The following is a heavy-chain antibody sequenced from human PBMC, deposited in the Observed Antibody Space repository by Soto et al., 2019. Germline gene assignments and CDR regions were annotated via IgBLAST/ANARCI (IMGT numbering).Heavy chain of an antibody. V-gene: IGHV1-3*01. Sequence: QVQVVQSGAEVKKPGASVQVSCKASGYSVPRATMHWVRQAPGDRPEWMGWINAGNGRTKYSQKFQGRVTFSRGTSADTSYMEMSSLTSEDTAVYYCGFGDYDEWLNPWGQGTLVTVSP. D-gene: IGHD4-17*01. CDR1: GYSVPRAT. CDR2: INAGNGRT. J-gene: IGHJ5*02. CDR3: GFGDYDEWLNP.